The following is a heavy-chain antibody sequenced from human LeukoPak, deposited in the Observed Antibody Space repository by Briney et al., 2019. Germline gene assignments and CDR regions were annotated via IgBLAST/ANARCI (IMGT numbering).Heavy chain of an antibody. D-gene: IGHD2-15*01. CDR3: ASCSGGSCYPPAYYYYGMDV. J-gene: IGHJ6*02. CDR2: IIPIFGTA. CDR1: GGTFSSYA. Sequence: GASVTVSCTASGGTFSSYAISWVRQAPGQGLEWMGGIIPIFGTANYAQKFQGRVTITADESTSTAYMELSSLRSEDTAVYYCASCSGGSCYPPAYYYYGMDVWGQGTTVTVSS. V-gene: IGHV1-69*13.